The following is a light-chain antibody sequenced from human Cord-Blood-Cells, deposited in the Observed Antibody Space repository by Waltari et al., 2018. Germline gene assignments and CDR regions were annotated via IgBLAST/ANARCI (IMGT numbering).Light chain of an antibody. CDR1: QTVSSSY. CDR3: QQYGSSPT. CDR2: GAS. Sequence: IVLTQSPAPLTLSHGERATLSCRASQTVSSSYSAWYQQKPGQAPRLLIYGASSRATGIPDRFSGSGSGTEFTLTISRLEPEDVAVYYCQQYGSSPTFGQGTKVEIK. V-gene: IGKV3-20*01. J-gene: IGKJ1*01.